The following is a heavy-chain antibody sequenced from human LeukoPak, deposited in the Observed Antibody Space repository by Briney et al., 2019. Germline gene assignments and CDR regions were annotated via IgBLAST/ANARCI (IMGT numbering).Heavy chain of an antibody. V-gene: IGHV3-30-3*01. CDR3: ARSLSGYGNYYYGMDV. J-gene: IGHJ6*02. CDR1: GFTFSSYS. Sequence: QPGRSLRLSCAASGFTFSSYSMHWVRQAPGKGLEWVAVISYDGSNKYYADSVKSRFTISRDNSKNTLYLQMNSLRAEDTAVYYCARSLSGYGNYYYGMDVWGQGTTVTVSS. D-gene: IGHD5-12*01. CDR2: ISYDGSNK.